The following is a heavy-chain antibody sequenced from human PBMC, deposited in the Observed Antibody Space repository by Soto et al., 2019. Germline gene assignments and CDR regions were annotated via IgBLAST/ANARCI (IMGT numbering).Heavy chain of an antibody. J-gene: IGHJ6*02. D-gene: IGHD6-19*01. V-gene: IGHV3-43*01. CDR2: ISWDGGST. CDR3: AKDLAVAGKDYYGMDV. Sequence: DVQLVESGGVVVQPGGSLRLSCAASGFTFDDYTMHWVRQAPGKGLEWVSLISWDGGSTYYADSVKGRFTISRDNSKNSLYLQMNSLRTEDTALYYCAKDLAVAGKDYYGMDVWGQGTTVTVSS. CDR1: GFTFDDYT.